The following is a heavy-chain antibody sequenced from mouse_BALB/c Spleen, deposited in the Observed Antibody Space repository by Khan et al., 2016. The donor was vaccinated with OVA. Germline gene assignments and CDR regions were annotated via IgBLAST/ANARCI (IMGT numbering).Heavy chain of an antibody. CDR3: ARAYYANYRESIDY. CDR2: IWGDGST. Sequence: QVQLKESGPGLVAPSQSLSITCTVSGFSLTGYGVNWVRQPPGKGLEWLGMIWGDGSTDYNSALKSRLSITKDNSKSQVFLKMNSLQNDDTARYYCARAYYANYRESIDYWGQGNSVTVSS. D-gene: IGHD2-10*01. V-gene: IGHV2-6-7*01. CDR1: GFSLTGYG. J-gene: IGHJ4*01.